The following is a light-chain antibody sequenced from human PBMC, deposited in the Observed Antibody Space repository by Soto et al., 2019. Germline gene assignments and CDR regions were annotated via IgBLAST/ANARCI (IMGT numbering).Light chain of an antibody. CDR1: QSVSSIY. V-gene: IGKV3-20*01. CDR2: GAS. Sequence: EIVSTQSPGTLSLSPGERATISCRASQSVSSIYLGWYQQKPGQAPRLLMYGASSRATGIPERFSGSGSGTDFTLTISRLEPEDFAVYYCQQYGSSPRTFGKGTKVDIK. CDR3: QQYGSSPRT. J-gene: IGKJ1*01.